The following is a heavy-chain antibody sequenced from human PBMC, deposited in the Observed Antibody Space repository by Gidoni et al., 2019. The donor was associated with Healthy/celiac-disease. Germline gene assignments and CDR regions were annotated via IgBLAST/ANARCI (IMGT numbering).Heavy chain of an antibody. Sequence: QVQLVQSGAEVKKPGSSVKVSCKASGGTFSSYAISWVRQAPGQGLEWMGGIIPIFGTANYAQKFQGRVTITADESTSTAYMELSSLRSEDTAVYYCASLHYYGSGSYHDAFDIWGQGTMVTVSS. D-gene: IGHD3-10*01. J-gene: IGHJ3*02. CDR1: GGTFSSYA. V-gene: IGHV1-69*01. CDR3: ASLHYYGSGSYHDAFDI. CDR2: IIPIFGTA.